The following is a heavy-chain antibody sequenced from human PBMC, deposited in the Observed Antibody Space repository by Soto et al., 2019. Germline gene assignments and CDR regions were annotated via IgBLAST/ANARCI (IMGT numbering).Heavy chain of an antibody. CDR3: AILSYYDFWSGYYTNHYYYGMDV. V-gene: IGHV3-21*01. D-gene: IGHD3-3*01. J-gene: IGHJ6*02. Sequence: PGGSLRLSCAASGFTFSRYSMNWVRQAPGKGLEWVSSISSSSSYIYYADSVKGRFTISRDNAKNSLYLQMNSLRAEDTAVYYCAILSYYDFWSGYYTNHYYYGMDVWGQGTTVTVSS. CDR1: GFTFSRYS. CDR2: ISSSSSYI.